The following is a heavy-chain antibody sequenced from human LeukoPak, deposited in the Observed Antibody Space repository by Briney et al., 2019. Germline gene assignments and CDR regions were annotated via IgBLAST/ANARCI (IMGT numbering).Heavy chain of an antibody. CDR3: ARDREGTAMVHFDY. CDR1: GFTFSSYE. D-gene: IGHD5-18*01. Sequence: GGPLRLSCAASGFTFSSYEMNWVRQAPGKGLEWVSYISSSGSTIYYADSVKGRFTISRDNAKNSLYLQMNSLRAEDTAVYYCARDREGTAMVHFDYWGQGTLVTVSS. V-gene: IGHV3-48*03. J-gene: IGHJ4*02. CDR2: ISSSGSTI.